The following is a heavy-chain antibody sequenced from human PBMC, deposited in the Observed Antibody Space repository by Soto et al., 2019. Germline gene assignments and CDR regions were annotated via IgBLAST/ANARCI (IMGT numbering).Heavy chain of an antibody. J-gene: IGHJ4*02. CDR2: INHSGST. D-gene: IGHD6-6*01. CDR3: AGIEYSSSKSFDY. Sequence: SETLSLTCAVYGGSFSGYYWSWIRQPPGKGLEWIGEINHSGSTNYNPSLKGRVTISVDTSKNQFSLKLSSVTAADTAVYYRAGIEYSSSKSFDYWGQGTLVTVSS. CDR1: GGSFSGYY. V-gene: IGHV4-34*01.